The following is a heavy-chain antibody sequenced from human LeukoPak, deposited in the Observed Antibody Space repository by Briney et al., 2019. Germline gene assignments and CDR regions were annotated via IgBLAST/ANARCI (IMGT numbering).Heavy chain of an antibody. CDR1: GYTFTGYY. V-gene: IGHV1-2*02. J-gene: IGHJ4*02. CDR2: INPNSGGT. CDR3: AREAGDIVVVVAANGFDY. D-gene: IGHD2-15*01. Sequence: ALVKVSCKASGYTFTGYYMHWVRQAPGQGLEWMGWINPNSGGTNYAQKFQGRVTMTRDTSISTAYMELSRLRSDDTAVYYCAREAGDIVVVVAANGFDYWGQGTLVTVSS.